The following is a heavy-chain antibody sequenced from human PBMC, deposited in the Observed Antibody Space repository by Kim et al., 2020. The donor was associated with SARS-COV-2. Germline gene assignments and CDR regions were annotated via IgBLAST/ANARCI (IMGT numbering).Heavy chain of an antibody. V-gene: IGHV3-23*01. CDR3: AKPFLLCILLLWFGKRNARVRHFDY. D-gene: IGHD3-10*01. CDR1: GFTFSSYA. J-gene: IGHJ4*02. CDR2: ISGSGGST. Sequence: GGSLRLSCAASGFTFSSYAMSWVRQAPGKGLEWVSAISGSGGSTYYADSVKGRFTISRDNSKNTLYLQMNSLRAEDTAVYYCAKPFLLCILLLWFGKRNARVRHFDYWGQGTLVTVSS.